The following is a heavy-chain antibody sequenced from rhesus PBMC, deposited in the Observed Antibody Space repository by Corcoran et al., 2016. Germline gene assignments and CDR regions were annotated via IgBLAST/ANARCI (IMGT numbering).Heavy chain of an antibody. CDR3: RRLVGATPTDCDY. CDR2: VYHEDGEA. D-gene: IGHD2-21*01. J-gene: IGHJ4*01. Sequence: EVQLVQSGAEVKKPGASVKIYCKASGYTFTDYYLHWVRQAPGKGLEWMGRVYHEDGEAIQAQKFQDRGNTTPDTCTDTGDTALGSLRSEDTDVEYCRRLVGATPTDCDYGGQGVLGTGAS. CDR1: GYTFTDYY. V-gene: IGHV1-111*02.